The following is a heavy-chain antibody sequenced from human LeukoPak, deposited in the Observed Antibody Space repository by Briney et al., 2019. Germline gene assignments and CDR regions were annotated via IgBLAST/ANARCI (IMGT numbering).Heavy chain of an antibody. J-gene: IGHJ3*02. D-gene: IGHD1-26*01. CDR1: GGSISSYY. Sequence: SETLSLTCTVSGGSISSYYWSWIRQPPGMGLESIGYIYYSGSTNYNPSLNSRVTISVDTSKNQFSLKLSSVTAADTAVYYCARALAGATSAFAFDIWGQGTMVTVSS. CDR2: IYYSGST. CDR3: ARALAGATSAFAFDI. V-gene: IGHV4-59*01.